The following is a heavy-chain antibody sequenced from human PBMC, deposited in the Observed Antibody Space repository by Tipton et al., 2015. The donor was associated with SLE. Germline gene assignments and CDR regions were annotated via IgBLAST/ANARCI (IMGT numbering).Heavy chain of an antibody. CDR2: IYYSGST. D-gene: IGHD3-10*01. Sequence: TLSLTCTVSGGSISSYYWSWIRQPPGKGLEWIGYIYYSGSTNYNPSLKSRVTISVDTSKNQFSLNLASVTAADTAVYYCARSDPFIVIVQGVITTQGIFDYWGQGALVTVAS. J-gene: IGHJ4*02. CDR3: ARSDPFIVIVQGVITTQGIFDY. CDR1: GGSISSYY. V-gene: IGHV4-59*12.